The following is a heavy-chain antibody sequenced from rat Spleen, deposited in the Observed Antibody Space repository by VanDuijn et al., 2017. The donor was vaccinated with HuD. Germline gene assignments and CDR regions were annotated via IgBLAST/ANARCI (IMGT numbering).Heavy chain of an antibody. J-gene: IGHJ2*01. Sequence: EVQLVESDGGLVQPGRSLKLSCAASGFIFSDYYMAWVRQAPTKGLEWVATISYDGTSTYYRDSVKGRFTISRDNAQNTLYLQMNSLRSEDTATYYCTRASGYYHYFDYWGQGVMVTVSS. CDR3: TRASGYYHYFDY. CDR2: ISYDGTST. D-gene: IGHD1-2*01. CDR1: GFIFSDYY. V-gene: IGHV5-29*01.